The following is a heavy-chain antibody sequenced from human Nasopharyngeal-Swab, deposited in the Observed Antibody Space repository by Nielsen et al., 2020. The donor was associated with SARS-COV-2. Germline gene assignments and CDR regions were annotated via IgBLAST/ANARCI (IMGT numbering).Heavy chain of an antibody. J-gene: IGHJ6*02. CDR1: GYTFTDYY. CDR3: ANSIAAPGTYYYYGMDV. D-gene: IGHD6-13*01. CDR2: INPSGGST. Sequence: ASVKVSCKASGYTFTDYYLHWVRQAPGQGLEWMGIINPSGGSTSYAQKFQGRVTMTRDTSTSTVYMELSSLRSEDTAVYYCANSIAAPGTYYYYGMDVWGQGITVTVSS. V-gene: IGHV1-46*01.